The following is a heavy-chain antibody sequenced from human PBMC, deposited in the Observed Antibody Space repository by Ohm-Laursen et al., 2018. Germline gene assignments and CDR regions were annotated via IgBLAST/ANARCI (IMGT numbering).Heavy chain of an antibody. CDR1: GYSFNSNH. J-gene: IGHJ6*02. Sequence: ASVKVSCKASGYSFNSNHMQWVRQAPGQGLEWMGIIKSTDDTRKYAQKFQGGVTMTKDRSMSTVYMELSSLRSDDTDVYYCARDFEWATDVWGQGTLVTVSS. D-gene: IGHD3-3*01. CDR2: IKSTDDTR. V-gene: IGHV1-46*02. CDR3: ARDFEWATDV.